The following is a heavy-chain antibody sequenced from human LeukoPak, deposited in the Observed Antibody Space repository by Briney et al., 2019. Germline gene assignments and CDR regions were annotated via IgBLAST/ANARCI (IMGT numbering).Heavy chain of an antibody. CDR2: INPNSGGT. CDR1: GYTFTDYY. D-gene: IGHD2-2*02. V-gene: IGHV1-2*02. CDR3: ARAALYCSSTSCYNYFDY. Sequence: ASVNVSCKATGYTFTDYYMHWVRQAPGQGLEWMGWINPNSGGTNYAQKSQGSVTMTRDTSISTAYMELSRLRSADTVVYYCARAALYCSSTSCYNYFDYWGQGTLFTVSS. J-gene: IGHJ4*02.